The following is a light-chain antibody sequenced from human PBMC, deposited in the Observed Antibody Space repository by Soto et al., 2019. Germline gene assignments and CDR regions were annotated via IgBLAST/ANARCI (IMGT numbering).Light chain of an antibody. V-gene: IGLV1-51*01. J-gene: IGLJ2*01. CDR1: GSNIGSNS. CDR2: DND. Sequence: QSVLTQPPSGSAAPGQTVTISCSGGGSNIGSNSVSWYQQVPGTAPKLLLYDNDKRPSGIPDRFSGSKSGTSATLGITGLQTADEADYYCGTWESYLSVGVFGGGTKLTVL. CDR3: GTWESYLSVGV.